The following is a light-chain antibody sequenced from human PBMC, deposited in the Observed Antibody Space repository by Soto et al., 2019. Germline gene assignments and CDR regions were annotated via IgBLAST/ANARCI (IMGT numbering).Light chain of an antibody. V-gene: IGKV3-20*01. J-gene: IGKJ1*01. Sequence: EIVLTQSPGTLSLSPGERATLSCRASQSVSRTYLAWYQQKPVQAPRLLIYATSSRATGIPDRFSGSGSGTDFTLTISRLEPEDFAVYYCQQYGRSPWTFGQGTKVDI. CDR1: QSVSRTY. CDR2: ATS. CDR3: QQYGRSPWT.